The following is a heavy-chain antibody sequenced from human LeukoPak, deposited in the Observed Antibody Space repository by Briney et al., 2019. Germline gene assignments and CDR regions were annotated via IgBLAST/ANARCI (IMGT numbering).Heavy chain of an antibody. Sequence: PGGSLRLSCAASGFTFSDYYMSWIRQAPGKGLEWVSYISSSGSTVYYADSVKGRFTISRDNAKNSLYLQMNSLRAEDTAVYYCAREAAAAGTGDYYYYMDVWGKGTTVTASS. J-gene: IGHJ6*03. CDR2: ISSSGSTV. CDR3: AREAAAAGTGDYYYYMDV. V-gene: IGHV3-11*01. D-gene: IGHD6-13*01. CDR1: GFTFSDYY.